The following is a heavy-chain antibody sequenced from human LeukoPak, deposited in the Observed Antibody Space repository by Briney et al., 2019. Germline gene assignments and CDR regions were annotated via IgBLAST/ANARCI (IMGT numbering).Heavy chain of an antibody. Sequence: SETLSLTCAVYGGPFSGYYWSWIRQPPGKGLEWIGEINHSGSTNYNPSLKSRVTISVDTSKNQFSLKLSSVTAADTAVYYCARVRSSGWYPFDYWGQGTLVTVSS. CDR3: ARVRSSGWYPFDY. CDR2: INHSGST. D-gene: IGHD6-19*01. J-gene: IGHJ4*02. V-gene: IGHV4-34*01. CDR1: GGPFSGYY.